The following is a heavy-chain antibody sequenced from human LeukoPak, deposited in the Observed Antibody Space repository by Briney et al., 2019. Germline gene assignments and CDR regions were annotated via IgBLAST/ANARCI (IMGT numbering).Heavy chain of an antibody. J-gene: IGHJ4*02. Sequence: PSETLSLTCTVPGGSISTYYWTWIRQPPGKGLEWIGYIYYSGSTNYNPALKSRVTISLDTSKNQFSLKLNSVTAADTAVYYCARRVTGRGTYYFDYWGQGTLVTVSS. V-gene: IGHV4-59*08. CDR3: ARRVTGRGTYYFDY. D-gene: IGHD3-16*01. CDR2: IYYSGST. CDR1: GGSISTYY.